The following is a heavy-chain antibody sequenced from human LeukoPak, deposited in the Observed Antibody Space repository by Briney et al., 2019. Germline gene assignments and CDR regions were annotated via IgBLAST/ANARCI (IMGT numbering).Heavy chain of an antibody. V-gene: IGHV4-34*01. J-gene: IGHJ4*02. CDR2: INHSGST. CDR1: GGSFSGYY. D-gene: IGHD3-22*01. Sequence: SETLSLTCAVYGGSFSGYYWSWIRQPPGKGLEWIGEINHSGSTNYNPSLKSRVTISVDTSKNQFSLKLSSVTAADTAVYYCARDPYYYDSSSYAPFDYWGQGTLVTVSS. CDR3: ARDPYYYDSSSYAPFDY.